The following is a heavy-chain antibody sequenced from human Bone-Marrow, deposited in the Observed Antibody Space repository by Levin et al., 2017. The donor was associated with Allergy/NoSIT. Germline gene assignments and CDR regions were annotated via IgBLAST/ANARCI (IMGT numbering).Heavy chain of an antibody. CDR2: ISSDGSLD. D-gene: IGHD4-17*01. CDR1: GFTFSYYA. Sequence: GGSLRLSCAASGFTFSYYAMHWVRQAPRKGLEWVAVISSDGSLDYYGHFVKGRFTISRDNSKNTLYLQLNSLRAEDTALYYCAKGPAPDYGDYLWTDYWGQGTLVTVSS. J-gene: IGHJ4*02. CDR3: AKGPAPDYGDYLWTDY. V-gene: IGHV3-30*18.